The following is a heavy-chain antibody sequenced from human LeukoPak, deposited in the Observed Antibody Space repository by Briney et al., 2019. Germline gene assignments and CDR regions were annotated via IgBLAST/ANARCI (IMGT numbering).Heavy chain of an antibody. Sequence: ASVKVSCKASGYTFTSYGISWVRQAPGQGLEWMGWISAYNGNTNYAQKLQGRVTMTTDTSTSTAYMELRSPRSDDTAVYYCARDYYDSSGSLHDAFDIWGQGTMVTVSS. CDR3: ARDYYDSSGSLHDAFDI. CDR2: ISAYNGNT. J-gene: IGHJ3*02. V-gene: IGHV1-18*01. CDR1: GYTFTSYG. D-gene: IGHD3-22*01.